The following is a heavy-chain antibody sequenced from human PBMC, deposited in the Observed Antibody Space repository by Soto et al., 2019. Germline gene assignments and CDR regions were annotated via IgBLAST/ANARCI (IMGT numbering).Heavy chain of an antibody. CDR2: ISAYNGNT. CDR1: GYTFTSYG. Sequence: ASVKDSCKASGYTFTSYGISWVRQAPGQGLEWMGWISAYNGNTNYAQKLQDRVTMTSNTSTSTALMELRSLRSDDTAVYYCARDAEVAYDSSGYCYAFWGQGTLVTVSS. J-gene: IGHJ4*02. V-gene: IGHV1-18*01. CDR3: ARDAEVAYDSSGYCYAF. D-gene: IGHD3-22*01.